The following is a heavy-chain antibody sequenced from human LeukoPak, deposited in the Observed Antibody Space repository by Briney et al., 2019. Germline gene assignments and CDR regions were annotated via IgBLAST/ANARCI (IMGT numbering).Heavy chain of an antibody. CDR1: GFTFRSYA. J-gene: IGHJ3*01. V-gene: IGHV3-23*01. CDR3: DSYYDFLLSV. D-gene: IGHD3-3*01. CDR2: IGDSGAKT. Sequence: GGSLRLSCEASGFTFRSYAMTWVRQAPGKGLEWVSAIGDSGAKTYYADSVKGRFTISRDNSRNTLYLQMNSLRVEDTAVAQGDSYYDFLLSVWGQGTMVTVSS.